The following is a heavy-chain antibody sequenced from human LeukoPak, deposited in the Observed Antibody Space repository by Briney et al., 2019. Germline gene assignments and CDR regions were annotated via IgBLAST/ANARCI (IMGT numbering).Heavy chain of an antibody. CDR3: TRESGRGMLN. J-gene: IGHJ4*02. CDR1: GFTFSNAW. CDR2: IKSKTDGGTT. D-gene: IGHD5-24*01. V-gene: IGHV3-15*01. Sequence: KTGGSLRLSCAASGFTFSNAWMSWVRQAPGKGLEWVGRIKSKTDGGTTDYAAPVKGRFTISRDDSKSIAYLQMNSLKTEDTAVYYCTRESGRGMLNWGQGTLVTVSS.